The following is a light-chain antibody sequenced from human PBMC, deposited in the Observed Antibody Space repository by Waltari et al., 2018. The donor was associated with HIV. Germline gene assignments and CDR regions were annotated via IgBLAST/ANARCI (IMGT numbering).Light chain of an antibody. Sequence: EMVLTQSPGTLSLSPGERATISCRASQSVSSSYLAWYQQNPGQAPRLPIYGAASRATGIPDRVSGSGSGTDFTLSMGRLEPEDFAVYYCQQYGSSPRTFGQGSKVEIK. CDR1: QSVSSSY. V-gene: IGKV3-20*01. CDR3: QQYGSSPRT. J-gene: IGKJ1*01. CDR2: GAA.